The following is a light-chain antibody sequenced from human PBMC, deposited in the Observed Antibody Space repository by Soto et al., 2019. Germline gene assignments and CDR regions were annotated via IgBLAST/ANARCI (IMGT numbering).Light chain of an antibody. CDR2: DAS. V-gene: IGKV1-39*01. Sequence: DIQMTQSPSSLSAFVGDRVTITCRASQSIASYLNWYQQKAGKAPKLLIYDASSLQSGVPSRFSGGGSGTDFTLTISSLQPEDFATYFCQQSYSAPRFTFGPGTTVDIK. CDR3: QQSYSAPRFT. J-gene: IGKJ3*01. CDR1: QSIASY.